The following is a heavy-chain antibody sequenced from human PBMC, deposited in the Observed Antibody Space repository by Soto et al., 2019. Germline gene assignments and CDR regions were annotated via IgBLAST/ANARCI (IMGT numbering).Heavy chain of an antibody. J-gene: IGHJ4*02. CDR3: ARKQAGYFYGIDY. CDR2: IYDSGST. CDR1: GCSITSGGYY. D-gene: IGHD3-10*01. Sequence: SETLSLTCTVSGCSITSGGYYWSWIRQHPGKGLEWLGYIYDSGSTFYNPSLKSRITLSVDTSKNQFSLKLSSVTVADTAVYFCARKQAGYFYGIDYWGQGTLVTVSS. V-gene: IGHV4-31*03.